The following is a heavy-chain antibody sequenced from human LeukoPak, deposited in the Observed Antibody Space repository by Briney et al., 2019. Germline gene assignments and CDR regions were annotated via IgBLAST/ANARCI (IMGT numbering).Heavy chain of an antibody. CDR1: GCTFTPYY. CDR3: VRENWYHDY. CDR2: IFPKNGGT. J-gene: IGHJ4*02. D-gene: IGHD6-13*01. Sequence: ASVKVSCKASGCTFTPYYIHWVRQAPGQGLEWMGWIFPKNGGTSYAQKFQGRVTMTRDTSTGIVNMEMSRLRPDDTAVYYCVRENWYHDYWGQGTLVTVSS. V-gene: IGHV1-2*02.